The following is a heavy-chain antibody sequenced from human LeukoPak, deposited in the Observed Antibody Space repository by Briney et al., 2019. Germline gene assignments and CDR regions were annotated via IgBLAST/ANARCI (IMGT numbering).Heavy chain of an antibody. V-gene: IGHV4-30-4*08. D-gene: IGHD4/OR15-4a*01. Sequence: SETLSLTCIVSGGSINSGNYYWSWIRQPPGKGLEWIGHIFSSGSTYYNPSLKSRVTISVDMSKNQFSLRLSSMTAADTAVYYCARKRVGEEDYGTRQIDFWGQGTLVTVSS. J-gene: IGHJ4*02. CDR3: ARKRVGEEDYGTRQIDF. CDR1: GGSINSGNYY. CDR2: IFSSGST.